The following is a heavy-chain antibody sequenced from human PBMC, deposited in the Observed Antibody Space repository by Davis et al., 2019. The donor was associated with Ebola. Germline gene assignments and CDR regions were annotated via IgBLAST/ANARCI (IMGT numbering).Heavy chain of an antibody. CDR3: ARGAFDIVVVVAANSDSNWFDP. CDR2: ISWNSGSI. Sequence: PGGSLRLSCAASGFTFDDYAMHWVRQAPGKGLEWVSGISWNSGSIAYADSVKGRFTISRDNAKNSLYLQMNSLRSEDTAVYYCARGAFDIVVVVAANSDSNWFDPWGQGTLVTVSS. CDR1: GFTFDDYA. J-gene: IGHJ5*02. D-gene: IGHD2-15*01. V-gene: IGHV3-9*01.